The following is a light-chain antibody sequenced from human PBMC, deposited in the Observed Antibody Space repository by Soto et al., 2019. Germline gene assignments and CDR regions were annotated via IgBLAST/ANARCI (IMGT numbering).Light chain of an antibody. CDR3: HQYGTAPLT. Sequence: EIVMTQSPASLSVPPGERATLSCRASQSVSSNFAWYLQKPGQAPRLLIYGASSRATGIPDRFSGSGSGTDFTLTISRPEPEDFSVYYCHQYGTAPLTFGPGTKVDIK. CDR2: GAS. V-gene: IGKV3-20*01. CDR1: QSVSSN. J-gene: IGKJ3*01.